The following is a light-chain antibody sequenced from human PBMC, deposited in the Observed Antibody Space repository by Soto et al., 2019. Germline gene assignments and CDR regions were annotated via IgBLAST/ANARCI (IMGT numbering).Light chain of an antibody. CDR3: SSYISGSTRV. Sequence: QSALTQPASVSGSPGQSITIPCTGTSSDVGGCDCVSWYQQHPGKAPKLILYDVNNRPAGVSNRFSGSKSGNMASLTISGLQVEDEADYYCSSYISGSTRVFGGGTQLTVL. V-gene: IGLV2-14*03. J-gene: IGLJ3*02. CDR2: DVN. CDR1: SSDVGGCDC.